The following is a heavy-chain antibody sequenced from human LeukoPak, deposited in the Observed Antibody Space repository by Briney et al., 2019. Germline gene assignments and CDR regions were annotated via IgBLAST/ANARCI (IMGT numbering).Heavy chain of an antibody. CDR1: GFTFSNYA. D-gene: IGHD4-23*01. J-gene: IGHJ4*02. Sequence: GGALRRSCAASGFTFSNYAMSSVRQAPGKGLEWVSAISGSGGSTYYADSVKGRFTISRDNSKNTLYLQMNSLRAEDTAVYYCAKYDYGGNGVFDYWGQGTLVTVSS. CDR2: ISGSGGST. V-gene: IGHV3-23*01. CDR3: AKYDYGGNGVFDY.